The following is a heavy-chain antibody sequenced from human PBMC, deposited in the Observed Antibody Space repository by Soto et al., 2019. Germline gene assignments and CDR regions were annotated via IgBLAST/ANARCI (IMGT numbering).Heavy chain of an antibody. D-gene: IGHD4-4*01. V-gene: IGHV4-59*08. Sequence: PSETLSLTCTVSGGSITGYYWSWIRQPPGKGPEWIGNIHYSGSTNYNPSLKSRVTISVDTSKNQFSLRLSSVTAAETAVYYCARHSYYSNPLRFDPWCQGTLVTVSS. J-gene: IGHJ5*02. CDR2: IHYSGST. CDR3: ARHSYYSNPLRFDP. CDR1: GGSITGYY.